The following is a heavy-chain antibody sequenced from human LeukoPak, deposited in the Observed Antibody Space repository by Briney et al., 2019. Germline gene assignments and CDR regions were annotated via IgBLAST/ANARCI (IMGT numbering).Heavy chain of an antibody. D-gene: IGHD3-22*01. J-gene: IGHJ4*02. CDR2: ISYDGSNK. CDR3: ARDRGNYYDSSDYYSPLDY. V-gene: IGHV3-30*03. CDR1: GFSFSRYW. Sequence: GGSLRLSCAASGFSFSRYWMSWVRQAPGKGLEWVAVISYDGSNKYYADSVKGRFTISRDNSKNTLYLQMNSLRAEDTAVYYCARDRGNYYDSSDYYSPLDYWGQGTLVTVSS.